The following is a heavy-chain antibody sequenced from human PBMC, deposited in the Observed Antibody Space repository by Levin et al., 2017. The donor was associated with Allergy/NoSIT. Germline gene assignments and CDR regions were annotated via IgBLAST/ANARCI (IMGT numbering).Heavy chain of an antibody. CDR1: GYTFSSYG. V-gene: IGHV1-18*01. CDR3: ARGTDYGSGTYYSGAFDP. D-gene: IGHD3-10*01. CDR2: ISTYNGNT. Sequence: ASVKISCKASGYTFSSYGISWVRQAPGQGLEWMGWISTYNGNTNYAQKFQGRVTMTTDTSTSTAYMELRSLRSDDTAVYYCARGTDYGSGTYYSGAFDPWGQGTLVTVSS. J-gene: IGHJ5*02.